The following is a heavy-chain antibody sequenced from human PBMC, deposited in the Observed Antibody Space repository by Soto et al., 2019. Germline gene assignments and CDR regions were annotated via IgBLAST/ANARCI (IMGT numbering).Heavy chain of an antibody. Sequence: QVQVVQSGAEVKKPGSSVNVSCKAPGGTLNIYAFSWVRQAPGQGLEWMGGIIPVFGTPSYAQKFRGRVTITADESTSTAYMELSSLGSEDTAVYYCARGPYYDFWTGYSYLDYWGQETQVTVSS. CDR1: GGTLNIYA. V-gene: IGHV1-69*01. D-gene: IGHD3-3*01. J-gene: IGHJ4*02. CDR2: IIPVFGTP. CDR3: ARGPYYDFWTGYSYLDY.